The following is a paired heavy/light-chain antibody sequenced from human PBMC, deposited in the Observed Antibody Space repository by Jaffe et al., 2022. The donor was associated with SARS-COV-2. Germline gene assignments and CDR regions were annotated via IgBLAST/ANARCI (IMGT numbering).Heavy chain of an antibody. CDR2: IRGTGSST. CDR1: GFDFSSYS. V-gene: IGHV3-23*01. J-gene: IGHJ4*02. Sequence: EVQLLESGGALVQPGGSLRLSCAASGFDFSSYSMNWVRQAPGKGLEWVSAIRGTGSSTYYADSVKGRFTISRDNSKKTLYLQMNSLRAEDTAVYYCAKGNAGYCSGGSCYWKFFDFWGQGTLVTVSS. CDR3: AKGNAGYCSGGSCYWKFFDF. D-gene: IGHD2-15*01.
Light chain of an antibody. Sequence: EAVLTQSPDTLSLSPGERATLSCRASQSVSNRYLAWYQQKPGQAPRLLIYGASSRATGIPDRFSGSGSGTDFTLTISRLEPEDFAVYYCQQYGGSPSLTFGGGTKVEIK. CDR2: GAS. V-gene: IGKV3-20*01. CDR1: QSVSNRY. CDR3: QQYGGSPSLT. J-gene: IGKJ4*01.